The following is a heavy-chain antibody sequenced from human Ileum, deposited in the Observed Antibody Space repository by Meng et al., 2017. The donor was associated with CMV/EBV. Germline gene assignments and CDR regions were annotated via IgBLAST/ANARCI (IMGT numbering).Heavy chain of an antibody. Sequence: GESLKISCAASGFTFNDYYMSWIRQAPGKGLEWVSYISSSGSTIYYADSVKGRFTISRDNAKNSLYLQMNSLRAEDTAVYYCAREDLNAFDIWGKGTMVTVSS. CDR3: AREDLNAFDI. CDR1: GFTFNDYY. J-gene: IGHJ3*02. CDR2: ISSSGSTI. V-gene: IGHV3-11*04.